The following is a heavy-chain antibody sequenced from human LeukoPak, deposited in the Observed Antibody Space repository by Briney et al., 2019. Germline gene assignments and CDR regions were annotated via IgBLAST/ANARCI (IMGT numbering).Heavy chain of an antibody. J-gene: IGHJ6*03. D-gene: IGHD6-13*01. CDR2: IYTSGST. V-gene: IGHV4-4*07. Sequence: SETLSLTCTVSGGSISSYYMSWIRQPAGQGLEWIGRIYTSGSTNYNPSHKSRVTKSVDTSKNQFYLKLSSVTAADRAVYYCARECTSCYTPGWYSSSWYSSPRPYYMDVWGKGTTVTVSS. CDR1: GGSISSYY. CDR3: ARECTSCYTPGWYSSSWYSSPRPYYMDV.